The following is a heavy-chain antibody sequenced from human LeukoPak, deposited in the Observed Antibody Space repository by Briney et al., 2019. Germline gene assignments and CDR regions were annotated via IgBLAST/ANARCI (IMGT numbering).Heavy chain of an antibody. CDR2: IIPIFGTA. CDR1: GGTFSSYA. J-gene: IGHJ6*02. D-gene: IGHD2-2*01. CDR3: ASAVPGGDIVVVPAAYYYYGMDV. V-gene: IGHV1-69*01. Sequence: ASVKVSCKASGGTFSSYAISWVRQAPGQGLEWMGGIIPIFGTANYAQKFQGRVTITADESTSTAYMELSSLRSEDTAVYYCASAVPGGDIVVVPAAYYYYGMDVWGQGTTVTVSS.